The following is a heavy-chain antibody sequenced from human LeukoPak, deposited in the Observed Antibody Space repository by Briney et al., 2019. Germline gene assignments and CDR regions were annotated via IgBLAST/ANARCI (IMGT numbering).Heavy chain of an antibody. CDR3: ARPLEAPGYIVVVPAAIGY. Sequence: SETLSLTCTVSGGSISSCSYYWSWIRQPAGKGLEWVGRIYTSGSTNYNPSLKSRVTISVDTSKNQFSLKLSSVTAADTAVYYCARPLEAPGYIVVVPAAIGYWGQGTLVTVSS. D-gene: IGHD2-2*02. J-gene: IGHJ4*02. V-gene: IGHV4-61*02. CDR2: IYTSGST. CDR1: GGSISSCSYY.